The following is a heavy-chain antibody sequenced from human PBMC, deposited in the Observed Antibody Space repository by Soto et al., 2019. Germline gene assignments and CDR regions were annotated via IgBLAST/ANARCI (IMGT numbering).Heavy chain of an antibody. Sequence: LRLSCVVSGFTFSDYHMSWVRQAPGSGPEWITAMSGSGSTIFYAEAVKGRFSISRDNAKNSLYLQMNSLRAEDTAVYYCASFPYDSSGYYYEEVVDYWGQGTLVTVSS. CDR1: GFTFSDYH. V-gene: IGHV3-11*01. J-gene: IGHJ4*02. CDR2: MSGSGSTI. CDR3: ASFPYDSSGYYYEEVVDY. D-gene: IGHD3-22*01.